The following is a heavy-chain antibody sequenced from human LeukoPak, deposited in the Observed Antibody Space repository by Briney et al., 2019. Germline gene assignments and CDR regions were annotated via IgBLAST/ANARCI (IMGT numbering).Heavy chain of an antibody. J-gene: IGHJ3*02. CDR2: IYYSGST. CDR1: GGSISSGGYY. V-gene: IGHV4-31*03. D-gene: IGHD2-21*02. CDR3: ARDLPPAYCGGDCSSRNAFDI. Sequence: SETLSLTCTVSGGSISSGGYYWSWIRQHPGKGLEWIGYIYYSGSTYYNPSLKSRVTISVDTSKNQFSLKLSSVTAADTAVYYCARDLPPAYCGGDCSSRNAFDIWGQGTMVTVSS.